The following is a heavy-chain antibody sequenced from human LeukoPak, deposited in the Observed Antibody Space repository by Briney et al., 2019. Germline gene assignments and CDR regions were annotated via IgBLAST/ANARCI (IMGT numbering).Heavy chain of an antibody. Sequence: ASVKVSCKASGYTFTFYYMHWVRQAPGQGLEWMGWINPNSGGTNYAQKFQGRVTMTRDTSISTAYMELSRLRSDDTAVYYCARVEVAARTGYYYGMDVWGQGTTVTVSS. D-gene: IGHD6-6*01. CDR2: INPNSGGT. J-gene: IGHJ6*02. V-gene: IGHV1-2*02. CDR3: ARVEVAARTGYYYGMDV. CDR1: GYTFTFYY.